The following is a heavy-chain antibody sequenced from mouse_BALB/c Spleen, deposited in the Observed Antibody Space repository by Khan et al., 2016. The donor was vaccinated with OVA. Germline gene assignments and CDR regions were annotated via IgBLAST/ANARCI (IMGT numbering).Heavy chain of an antibody. CDR2: IDPTTGYT. CDR3: ASDGNTDTWFDY. Sequence: QVQLQQSGAELAKPGASVKMSCKASGFTFTNYWMHWVKQRPGQGLEWIGYIDPTTGYTEYNQKFKDKATLTADKSSSTAYMKMSSLTSEDSAVYYCASDGNTDTWFDYWGQGTLVTVSA. J-gene: IGHJ3*01. D-gene: IGHD1-1*01. V-gene: IGHV1-7*01. CDR1: GFTFTNYW.